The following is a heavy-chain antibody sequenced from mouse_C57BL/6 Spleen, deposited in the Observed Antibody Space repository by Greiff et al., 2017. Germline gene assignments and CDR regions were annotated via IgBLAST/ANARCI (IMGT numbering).Heavy chain of an antibody. V-gene: IGHV1-4*01. CDR3: ARPFYGRDYFDY. D-gene: IGHD1-1*01. Sequence: VQLQESGAELARPGASVKMSCKASGYTFTSYTMHWVKQRPGQGLEWIGYINPSSGYTKYNQKFKDKATLTADKSSSTAYMQLSSLTSEDSAVYYCARPFYGRDYFDYWGQGTTLTVSS. J-gene: IGHJ2*01. CDR1: GYTFTSYT. CDR2: INPSSGYT.